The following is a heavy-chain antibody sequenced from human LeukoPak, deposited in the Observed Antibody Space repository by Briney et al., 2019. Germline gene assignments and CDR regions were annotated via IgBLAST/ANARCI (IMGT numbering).Heavy chain of an antibody. CDR2: IYLDDSDT. CDR3: ARPNITSYYDSRGYDAFDV. V-gene: IGHV5-51*01. Sequence: GESPKISCKGSGYKFNAYWIAWVRQMPGKGLEWMGIIYLDDSDTRYSPSFQGQVTISADKSVSIAYLQWSSLKASDTAMYYCARPNITSYYDSRGYDAFDVWGQGTMVIVSS. J-gene: IGHJ3*01. CDR1: GYKFNAYW. D-gene: IGHD3-22*01.